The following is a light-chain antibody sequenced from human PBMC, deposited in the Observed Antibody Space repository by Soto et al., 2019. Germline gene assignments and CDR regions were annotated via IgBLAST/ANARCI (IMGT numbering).Light chain of an antibody. Sequence: IVLTQSPCTLSLSPVERSSVSCMSSQSVSSSYLAWYQRKPGQAPRLLIYSASRRATGFPGRFSGSGSGTDFTLTISRLEPEDFAVYYCQQYGSSPKTFGQGTKVDIK. J-gene: IGKJ1*01. CDR1: QSVSSSY. CDR2: SAS. CDR3: QQYGSSPKT. V-gene: IGKV3-20*01.